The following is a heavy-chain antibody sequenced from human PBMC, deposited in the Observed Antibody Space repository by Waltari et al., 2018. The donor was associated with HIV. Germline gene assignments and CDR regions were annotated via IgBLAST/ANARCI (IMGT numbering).Heavy chain of an antibody. D-gene: IGHD3-10*01. CDR3: ARGLFITMVRGVISYFDY. V-gene: IGHV1-69*01. J-gene: IGHJ4*02. CDR1: GGPLSSYA. Sequence: QVQLVQSGAEVKKPGSSVKVSCKASGGPLSSYAISWVRQAPGQGLDWMGGNNPIFGTANYAQKFQGRVTITADESTSTAYMELSSLRSEDTAVYYCARGLFITMVRGVISYFDYWGQGTLVTVSS. CDR2: NNPIFGTA.